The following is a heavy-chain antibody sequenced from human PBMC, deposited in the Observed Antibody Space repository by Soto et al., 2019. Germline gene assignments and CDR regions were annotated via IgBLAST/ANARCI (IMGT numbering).Heavy chain of an antibody. Sequence: SETLSLTCSVSGVSVTRDTSYFSWVRQPPGKGLELIGYISFSGSTKYIPSLEGRVTISVDTSKNQFSLKLYSVTAADTALYYCVKGGSHWFDPWGQGALVTVSS. CDR3: VKGGSHWFDP. D-gene: IGHD3-10*01. CDR2: ISFSGST. CDR1: GVSVTRDTSY. V-gene: IGHV4-61*01. J-gene: IGHJ5*02.